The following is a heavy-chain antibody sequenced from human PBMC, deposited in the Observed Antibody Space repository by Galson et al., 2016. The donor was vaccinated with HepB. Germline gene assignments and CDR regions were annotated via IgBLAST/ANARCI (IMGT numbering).Heavy chain of an antibody. Sequence: SLRLSCAASGFGISIYSMNWVRQAPGKGLEWVSAIRGSGTGTSYTDSVKGRFTISRDNSKNTLYLQMNSLRAEDAAVYYCAKISLGGYNSGWGGSLDIWGRGTMVTVSS. CDR3: AKISLGGYNSGWGGSLDI. J-gene: IGHJ3*02. D-gene: IGHD6-19*01. CDR1: GFGISIYS. V-gene: IGHV3-23*01. CDR2: IRGSGTGT.